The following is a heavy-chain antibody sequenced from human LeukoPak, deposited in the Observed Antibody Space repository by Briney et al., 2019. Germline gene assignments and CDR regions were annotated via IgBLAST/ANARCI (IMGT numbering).Heavy chain of an antibody. CDR3: ARLYNYDSSGYPIMDV. V-gene: IGHV3-30*02. Sequence: QAGGSLRLSCAASGFTFGRYGIHWVRQAPGKGLEWVAFIRYDGSSKYYADSVKGRFTISRDNAKNSLYLQMNSLRAEDTAVYYCARLYNYDSSGYPIMDVWGQGTTVTVSS. J-gene: IGHJ6*02. CDR1: GFTFGRYG. D-gene: IGHD3-22*01. CDR2: IRYDGSSK.